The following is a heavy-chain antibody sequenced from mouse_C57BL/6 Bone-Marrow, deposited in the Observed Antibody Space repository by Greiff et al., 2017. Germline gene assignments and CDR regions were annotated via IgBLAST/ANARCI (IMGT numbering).Heavy chain of an antibody. V-gene: IGHV1-81*01. CDR2: IYPRSGNT. J-gene: IGHJ4*01. CDR3: ARGLVDY. D-gene: IGHD2-2*01. CDR1: GYSFTSYG. Sequence: VKLMESGAELARPGASVSLSCKVSGYSFTSYGLSWVKQRTGPGLEWIGEIYPRSGNTNYNEKFKGQAPLTAAKSSSPAYMELRSLTSEDSAVYYCARGLVDYGGQGTSVTVSS.